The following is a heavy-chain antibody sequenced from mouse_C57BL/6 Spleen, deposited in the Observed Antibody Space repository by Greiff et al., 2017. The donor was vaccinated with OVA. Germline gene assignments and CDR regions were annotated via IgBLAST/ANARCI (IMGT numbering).Heavy chain of an antibody. Sequence: EVKLVESGGGLVQPKGSLKLSCAASGFSFNTYAMNWVRQAPGKGLEWVARIRSKSNNYATYYADSVKDRFTISRDDSESMLYLQMNNLKTEDTAMYYCVRHYPTGTGAMDYWGQGTSVTVSS. CDR1: GFSFNTYA. CDR2: IRSKSNNYAT. J-gene: IGHJ4*01. CDR3: VRHYPTGTGAMDY. D-gene: IGHD4-1*02. V-gene: IGHV10-1*01.